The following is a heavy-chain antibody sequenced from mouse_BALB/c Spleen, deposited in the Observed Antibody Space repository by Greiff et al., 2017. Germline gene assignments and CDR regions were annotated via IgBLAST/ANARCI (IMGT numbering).Heavy chain of an antibody. CDR2: ISNGGGST. CDR1: GFTFSSYT. V-gene: IGHV5-12-2*01. D-gene: IGHD1-2*01. CDR3: ARHGLRLYYFDD. Sequence: EVKVVESGGGLVQPGGSLKLSCAASGFTFSSYTMSWVRQTPEKRLEWVAYISNGGGSTYYPDTVKGRFTISIDNAKNTLYLQMSSLKSEDTAMYYCARHGLRLYYFDDWGQGTTLTVSS. J-gene: IGHJ2*01.